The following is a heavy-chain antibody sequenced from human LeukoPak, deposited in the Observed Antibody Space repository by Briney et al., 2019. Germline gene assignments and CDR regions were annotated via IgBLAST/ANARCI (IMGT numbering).Heavy chain of an antibody. J-gene: IGHJ4*02. D-gene: IGHD2-2*01. CDR3: ARGGVVPAAPLNY. Sequence: SETLSLTCAVYGGSFSGYYWSWIRQPPGKGLEWIGEINHSGSTNYNPSLKSRVTISVDTSKNQFSLKLSSVTAADTAVYYCARGGVVPAAPLNYWGQGTLVTVSS. CDR1: GGSFSGYY. CDR2: INHSGST. V-gene: IGHV4-34*01.